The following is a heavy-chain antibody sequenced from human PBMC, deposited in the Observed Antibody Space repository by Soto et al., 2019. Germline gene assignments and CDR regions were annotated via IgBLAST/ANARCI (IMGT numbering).Heavy chain of an antibody. CDR2: ISGSGDST. CDR3: AKLADYGDYVGYYYYMDV. CDR1: GFTFSSYA. D-gene: IGHD4-17*01. Sequence: GGSLRLSCAASGFTFSSYAMSWVRQAPGKGLEWVSTISGSGDSTYYADSVKGRITISRDNSKNTLYLQMNSLRAEDTAVYYCAKLADYGDYVGYYYYMDVWGKGTTVTVSS. V-gene: IGHV3-23*01. J-gene: IGHJ6*03.